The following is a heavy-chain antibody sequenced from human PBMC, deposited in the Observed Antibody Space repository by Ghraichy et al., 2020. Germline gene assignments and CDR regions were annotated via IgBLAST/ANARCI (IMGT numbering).Heavy chain of an antibody. J-gene: IGHJ6*02. CDR3: ARASRVVRFYDNDGMDV. V-gene: IGHV3-48*02. D-gene: IGHD4-23*01. CDR1: GFRFGDYN. Sequence: GGSLRLSCVASGFRFGDYNLNWVRQSPGKGLEWISYISTSSRSISYADAVKGRFTISRENAQNSLFLQMRSLRDEDTAVYDGARASRVVRFYDNDGMDVWGEGTKGTV. CDR2: ISTSSRSI.